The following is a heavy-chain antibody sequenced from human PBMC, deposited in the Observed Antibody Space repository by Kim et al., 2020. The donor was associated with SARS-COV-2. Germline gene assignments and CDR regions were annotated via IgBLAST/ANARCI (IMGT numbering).Heavy chain of an antibody. V-gene: IGHV3-43*02. J-gene: IGHJ3*02. CDR3: ANQPSIKSSEGGYFDWLFPYDAFDI. Sequence: GGSLRLSCAASGFTFDDYAMHWVRQAPGKGLEWVSLISGDGGSTYYADSVKGRFTISRDNSKNSLYLQMNSLRTEDTALYYCANQPSIKSSEGGYFDWLFPYDAFDIWGQGQMVTISS. D-gene: IGHD3-9*01. CDR2: ISGDGGST. CDR1: GFTFDDYA.